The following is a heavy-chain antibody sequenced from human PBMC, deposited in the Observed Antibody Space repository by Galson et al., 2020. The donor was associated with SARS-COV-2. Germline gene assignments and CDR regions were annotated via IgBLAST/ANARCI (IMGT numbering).Heavy chain of an antibody. J-gene: IGHJ4*02. CDR2: IYWNDDV. CDR1: GFALSTRGVG. V-gene: IGHV2-5*01. D-gene: IGHD3-16*01. CDR3: AYGGFFFGFDF. Sequence: SGPTLVKPTETLTLTCAFSGFALSTRGVGVGWIRQPPGKALEWLALIYWNDDVYYSPSLTSRITITNDTSKNLVVLKMTNVGPVDTATYFCAYGGFFFGFDFWGQGALVTVSS.